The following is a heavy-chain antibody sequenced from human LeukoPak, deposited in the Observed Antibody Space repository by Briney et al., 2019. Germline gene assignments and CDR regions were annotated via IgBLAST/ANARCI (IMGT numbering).Heavy chain of an antibody. D-gene: IGHD7-27*01. CDR3: VRTPPNWGFDY. J-gene: IGHJ4*02. Sequence: ASVKVSCKASGGTFSSYAISWVRQATGQGLEWMGWMSPNSGDTGYAQKFQGRVTMTSDSSISTAYMELSSLRSEDTAIYYCVRTPPNWGFDYWGQGTLVTVSS. CDR1: GGTFSSYA. CDR2: MSPNSGDT. V-gene: IGHV1-8*02.